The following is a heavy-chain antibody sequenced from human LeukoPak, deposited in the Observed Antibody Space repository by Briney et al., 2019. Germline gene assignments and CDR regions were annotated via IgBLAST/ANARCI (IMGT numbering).Heavy chain of an antibody. CDR1: GFPFIEYS. CDR3: VRDHNYAFDN. CDR2: IGIDSGNT. J-gene: IGHJ4*02. V-gene: IGHV3-48*01. Sequence: GGSLRLSCTASGFPFIEYSMNWVRQAPGKGLEWISYIGIDSGNTKYADSVRGRFTISADKAKNSLYLQMNSLRVEDTAVYYCVRDHNYAFDNWGQGTLVSVAS. D-gene: IGHD1-1*01.